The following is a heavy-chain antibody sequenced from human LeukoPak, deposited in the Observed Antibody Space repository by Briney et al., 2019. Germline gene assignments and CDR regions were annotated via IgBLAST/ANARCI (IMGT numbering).Heavy chain of an antibody. Sequence: GASVKVSCKASGYTFTSYGISWVRQAPGQGLEWMGWISAYNGNTNYAQKFQGRVTMTTDTSTSTAYMELRSLRSDDTAVYYCARVLRGYCSGGSCPPSDYWGQGTLVTVSS. V-gene: IGHV1-18*01. J-gene: IGHJ4*02. CDR2: ISAYNGNT. D-gene: IGHD2-15*01. CDR3: ARVLRGYCSGGSCPPSDY. CDR1: GYTFTSYG.